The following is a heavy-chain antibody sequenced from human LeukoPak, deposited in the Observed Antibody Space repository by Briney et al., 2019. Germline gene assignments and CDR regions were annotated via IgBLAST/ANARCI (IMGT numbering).Heavy chain of an antibody. CDR1: GFTSSSYE. Sequence: PGGSLRLSCAASGFTSSSYEMNWVRQAPGKGLEWVSYISSSGSTIYYADSVKGRFTISRDNAKNSLYLQMNSLRAEDTAVYYCARGIAAAGTYYYYYMDVWGKGTTVTVSS. CDR2: ISSSGSTI. CDR3: ARGIAAAGTYYYYYMDV. D-gene: IGHD6-13*01. J-gene: IGHJ6*03. V-gene: IGHV3-48*03.